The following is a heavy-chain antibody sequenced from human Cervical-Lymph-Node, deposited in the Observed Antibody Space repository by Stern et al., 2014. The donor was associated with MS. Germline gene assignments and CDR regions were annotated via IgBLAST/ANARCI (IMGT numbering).Heavy chain of an antibody. CDR3: ATGAHGMDV. CDR1: GDTLSSHT. D-gene: IGHD3-10*01. J-gene: IGHJ6*02. CDR2: IIPIFDAP. V-gene: IGHV1-69*01. Sequence: QMQLMQSGAAVKKVGSSVKVSCKASGDTLSSHTISWVRQAPGQGLEWMGGIIPIFDAPSYAQKFQGRVRITSDETTNTAHMELSSLRSEDTAVYYCATGAHGMDVWGQGTAVTVSS.